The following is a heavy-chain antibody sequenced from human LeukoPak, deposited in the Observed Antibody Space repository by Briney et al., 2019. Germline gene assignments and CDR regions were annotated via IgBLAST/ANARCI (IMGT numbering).Heavy chain of an antibody. D-gene: IGHD4-17*01. CDR1: GYTFTGYY. Sequence: ASVKVSCKASGYTFTGYYMHWVRQAPGQGLEWMGWINPNSGNTGYAQKFQGRVTMTRNTSISTAYMELSSLRSEDTAVYYCARMTTVDYWGQGTLVTVSS. CDR3: ARMTTVDY. V-gene: IGHV1-8*02. CDR2: INPNSGNT. J-gene: IGHJ4*02.